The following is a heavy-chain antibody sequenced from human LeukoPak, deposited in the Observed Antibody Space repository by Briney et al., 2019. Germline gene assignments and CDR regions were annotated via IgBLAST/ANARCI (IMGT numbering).Heavy chain of an antibody. CDR2: INHSGST. D-gene: IGHD3-9*01. Sequence: SETLSLTCAVYGGSFSGYYWSWIRRPPGKGLEWIGEINHSGSTNYNPSLKSRVTISVDTSKNQFSLKLSSVTAADTAVYYCARGPKGPVLRYFDWLPPFDYWGQGTLVTVSS. CDR3: ARGPKGPVLRYFDWLPPFDY. V-gene: IGHV4-34*01. J-gene: IGHJ4*02. CDR1: GGSFSGYY.